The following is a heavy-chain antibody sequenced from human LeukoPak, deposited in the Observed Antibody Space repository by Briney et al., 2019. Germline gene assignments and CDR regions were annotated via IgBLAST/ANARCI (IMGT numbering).Heavy chain of an antibody. CDR2: ISGSGGST. CDR1: GFTFSSYA. D-gene: IGHD2-15*01. V-gene: IGHV3-23*01. Sequence: GGSLRLSCAASGFTFSSYAMSWVRQAPGKGLEWVSAISGSGGSTYYADSVKGRFTISRDNSKNTLYLQMNSLRAEDTAVYYCAKDFAGDRTLGYCSGGSCCLWGCGPFDYWGQGTLVTVSS. J-gene: IGHJ4*02. CDR3: AKDFAGDRTLGYCSGGSCCLWGCGPFDY.